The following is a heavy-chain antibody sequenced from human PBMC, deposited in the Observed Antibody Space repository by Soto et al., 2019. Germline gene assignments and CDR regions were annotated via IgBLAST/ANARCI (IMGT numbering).Heavy chain of an antibody. CDR1: GFTFSSYW. CDR3: ARGGLEHFGC. D-gene: IGHD1-1*01. J-gene: IGHJ4*02. V-gene: IGHV3-74*01. CDR2: INDYATTT. Sequence: PGGSLRLSCAASGFTFSSYWMNWVRQAPGEGLVWVSRINDYATTTNYADSVKGRFTISRDNAKNTLYLQMNSLSAEDTAVYYCARGGLEHFGCWGQGTLGTVSS.